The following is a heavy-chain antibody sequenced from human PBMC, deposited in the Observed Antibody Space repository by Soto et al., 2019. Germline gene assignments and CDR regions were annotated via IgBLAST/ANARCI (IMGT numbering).Heavy chain of an antibody. J-gene: IGHJ4*02. CDR3: ARSVFDWASPARYYFDY. Sequence: QVQLVQSGAEVKKPGASVKISCRASGYTFTTYYIHWVRQAPGQGLEWMGIINPNVGSTTYTQKFQGRVTMTXDXSXTXXYMELSSLRAEDTAVYYCARSVFDWASPARYYFDYWGQGTLVTVSS. D-gene: IGHD3-9*01. CDR2: INPNVGST. V-gene: IGHV1-46*01. CDR1: GYTFTTYY.